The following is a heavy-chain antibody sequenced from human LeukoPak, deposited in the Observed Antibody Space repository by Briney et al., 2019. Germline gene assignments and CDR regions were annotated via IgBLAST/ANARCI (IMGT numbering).Heavy chain of an antibody. CDR1: GGSISSYY. Sequence: SETLSLTCTVSGGSISSYYWSWIRQPPGKGLEWIGYIYYSGSTNYNPSLKSRVTISVDTSKNQFSLKLSSVTAADTVVYYCARALYGDYLYFDYWGQGTLVTVSS. D-gene: IGHD4-17*01. J-gene: IGHJ4*02. V-gene: IGHV4-59*01. CDR2: IYYSGST. CDR3: ARALYGDYLYFDY.